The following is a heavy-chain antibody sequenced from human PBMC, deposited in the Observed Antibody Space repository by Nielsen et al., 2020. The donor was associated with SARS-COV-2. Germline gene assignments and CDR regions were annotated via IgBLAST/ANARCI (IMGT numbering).Heavy chain of an antibody. Sequence: GESLKISCAASGFTFSSLWMSWVRQVPGKGLEWVADIKPDGSEKVYVDSVKGRFTISRDNAKNSMSLQMNSLRVEDTAVYYCARDWARAFDVWGQGTMVTVYS. V-gene: IGHV3-7*01. CDR3: ARDWARAFDV. D-gene: IGHD3-16*01. CDR2: IKPDGSEK. J-gene: IGHJ3*01. CDR1: GFTFSSLW.